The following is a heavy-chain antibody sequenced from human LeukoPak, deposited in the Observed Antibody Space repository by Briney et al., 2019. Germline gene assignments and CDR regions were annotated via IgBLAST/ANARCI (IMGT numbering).Heavy chain of an antibody. CDR3: ATVAGRYCSGSTCYFDY. V-gene: IGHV3-7*01. D-gene: IGHD2-15*01. Sequence: AGGSLRLSCAVSGFPFSNSWMYWVRQAPGKGLEGVANIKSDGSGISYVDSVKGRFIISRDNARNSLYLQMNSLRAEDTAVYYCATVAGRYCSGSTCYFDYWGQGTLVTVSS. J-gene: IGHJ4*02. CDR1: GFPFSNSW. CDR2: IKSDGSGI.